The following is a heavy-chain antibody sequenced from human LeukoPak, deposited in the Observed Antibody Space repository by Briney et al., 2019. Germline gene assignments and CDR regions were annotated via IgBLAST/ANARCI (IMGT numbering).Heavy chain of an antibody. CDR3: ARFRTRYYDFWSGYGLDY. CDR2: ISAYNGNT. D-gene: IGHD3-3*01. Sequence: GASVKVFCKASGYAFTSYGISWVRQAPGQGLEWMGWISAYNGNTNYVQKLQGRVTMTTDTSTSTAYMELRSLRSDDTAVYYCARFRTRYYDFWSGYGLDYWGQGTLVTVSS. CDR1: GYAFTSYG. V-gene: IGHV1-18*01. J-gene: IGHJ4*02.